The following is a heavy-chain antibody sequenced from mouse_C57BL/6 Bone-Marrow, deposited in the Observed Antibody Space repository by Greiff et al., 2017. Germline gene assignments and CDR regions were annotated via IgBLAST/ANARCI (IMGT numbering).Heavy chain of an antibody. CDR3: ARQGWLRREFAY. V-gene: IGHV1-55*01. CDR2: IYPGSGST. CDR1: GYTFTSYW. Sequence: VQLQQSGAELVKPGASVKMSCKASGYTFTSYWITWVKQRPGQGLEWIGDIYPGSGSTNYNEKFKGKATLTVDTSSSTAYMQLSSLTSEDSAVYYCARQGWLRREFAYWGQGTLVTVSA. D-gene: IGHD2-2*01. J-gene: IGHJ3*01.